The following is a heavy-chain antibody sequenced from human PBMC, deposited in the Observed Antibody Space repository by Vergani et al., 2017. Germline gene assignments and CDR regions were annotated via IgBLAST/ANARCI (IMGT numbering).Heavy chain of an antibody. D-gene: IGHD2-2*01. CDR1: GGTFSSYA. CDR3: ARVGYCSSTSCPDAFDI. V-gene: IGHV1-69*13. Sequence: QVQLVQSGAEVKKPGSSVKVSCKASGGTFSSYAISWVRQAPGQGLVWMGRSVPIFGTANYAQKFKGRVTITADESTSTAYMELSSLRSEDTAVYYCARVGYCSSTSCPDAFDIWGQATMVTVSS. J-gene: IGHJ3*02. CDR2: SVPIFGTA.